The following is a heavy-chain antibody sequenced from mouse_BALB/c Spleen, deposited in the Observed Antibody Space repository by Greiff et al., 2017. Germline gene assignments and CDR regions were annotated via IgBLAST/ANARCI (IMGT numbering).Heavy chain of an antibody. V-gene: IGHV3-2*02. J-gene: IGHJ2*01. CDR1: GYSITSDYA. CDR2: ISYSGST. D-gene: IGHD2-2*01. CDR3: ARDGGYPPFDY. Sequence: DVQLQESGPGLVKPSQSLSLTCTVTGYSITSDYAWNWIRQFPGNKLEWMGYISYSGSTSYNPSLKSRISITRDTSKNQFFLQLNSVTTEDTATYYCARDGGYPPFDYWGQGTTLTVSS.